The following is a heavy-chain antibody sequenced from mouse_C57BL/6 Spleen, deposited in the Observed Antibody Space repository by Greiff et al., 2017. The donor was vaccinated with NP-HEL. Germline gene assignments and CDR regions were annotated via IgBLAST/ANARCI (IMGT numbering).Heavy chain of an antibody. V-gene: IGHV14-3*01. CDR3: ARGAANWEPWYFDV. J-gene: IGHJ1*03. Sequence: EVKLVESVAELVRPGASVKLSCTASGFNINNTYMHWVKQRPEQGLEWIGRIDPANGNTKYAPKFQGKATITADTSSNTAYLQLSSLTSEDTAIYYCARGAANWEPWYFDVWGTGTTVTVSS. D-gene: IGHD4-1*01. CDR2: IDPANGNT. CDR1: GFNINNTY.